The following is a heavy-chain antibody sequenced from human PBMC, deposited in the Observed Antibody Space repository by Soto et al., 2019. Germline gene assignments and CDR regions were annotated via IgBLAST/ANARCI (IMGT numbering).Heavy chain of an antibody. J-gene: IGHJ4*02. V-gene: IGHV4-61*08. CDR2: VESSGRT. CDR3: ARGVYGACLDY. CDR1: GDSMTKNYRSWSMTNYYY. D-gene: IGHD3-10*01. Sequence: SETLSLTCTVSGDSMTKNYRSWSMTNYYYWSWIRQTPGKGLEWIGYVESSGRTEYKPSLASRVTLSLYSSQNQFSLTLRSVTTADRALYFCARGVYGACLDYWGQGIPVTSPQ.